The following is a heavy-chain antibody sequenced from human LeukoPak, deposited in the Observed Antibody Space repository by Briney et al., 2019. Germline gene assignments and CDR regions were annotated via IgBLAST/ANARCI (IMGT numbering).Heavy chain of an antibody. D-gene: IGHD3-10*01. J-gene: IGHJ4*02. V-gene: IGHV3-48*02. Sequence: GGSLRLSCAASGFTFSSYIMNWVRQAPGKGLEWVSYISSSSTIYYADSVKGRFTISRDNAKNSLYLQMNSLRDEDTAVYYCARGLLWFGANYLDYWGQGTLVTVSS. CDR1: GFTFSSYI. CDR3: ARGLLWFGANYLDY. CDR2: ISSSSTI.